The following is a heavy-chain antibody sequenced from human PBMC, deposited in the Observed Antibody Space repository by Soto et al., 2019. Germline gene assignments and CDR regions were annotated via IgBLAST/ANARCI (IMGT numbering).Heavy chain of an antibody. CDR3: ARTTEAGTYYGSGSLSRLEP. Sequence: TSETLSLTCTVSGASISSGGYYWSWIREAAGKGPEWIAYMHHAGGADYNPSLKSRVTISVATSKNQFSLRLNSVTAADPAVYYSARTTEAGTYYGSGSLSRLEPWAHGTLVT. CDR2: MHHAGGA. J-gene: IGHJ5*02. V-gene: IGHV4-30-4*01. D-gene: IGHD3-10*01. CDR1: GASISSGGYY.